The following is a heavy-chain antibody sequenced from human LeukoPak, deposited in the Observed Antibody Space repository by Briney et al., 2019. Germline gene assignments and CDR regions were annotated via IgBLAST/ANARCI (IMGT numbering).Heavy chain of an antibody. D-gene: IGHD3-22*01. Sequence: SETLSLTCTVSGGSISSSSYYWGWIRQPPGKGLEWIGSIYYSGSTYYNPSLKSRVTISVDTSKKQFSLNVSSVTAADTAVYYCASSDSSGYYVDHWGQGTLVTVSS. V-gene: IGHV4-39*07. CDR1: GGSISSSSYY. J-gene: IGHJ4*02. CDR3: ASSDSSGYYVDH. CDR2: IYYSGST.